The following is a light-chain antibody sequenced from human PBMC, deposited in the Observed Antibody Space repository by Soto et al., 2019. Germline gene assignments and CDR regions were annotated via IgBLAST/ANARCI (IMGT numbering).Light chain of an antibody. CDR2: GAS. CDR1: QIIYNW. V-gene: IGKV1-5*01. CDR3: QQYNNWPPIT. Sequence: IQMTQSPSTLSASVGDRVSITCRASQIIYNWLAWYQQKPGKAPKLLISGASTLEGGVPSRFSGSGSGTEFTLTISNLQPDDFAVYYCQQYNNWPPITFGQGTRLEIK. J-gene: IGKJ5*01.